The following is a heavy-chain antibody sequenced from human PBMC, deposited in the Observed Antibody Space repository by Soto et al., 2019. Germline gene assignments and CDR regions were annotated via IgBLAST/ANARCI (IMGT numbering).Heavy chain of an antibody. CDR2: ISGSGGIT. Sequence: GGSLRLSCAASGFTFSSYAMNWVRQAPGKGLEWVSVISGSGGITYYADSVKGRFTISRDNSKNTLYLQMNSLRAEDTAVYYCAKDSSNWDGWFDPWGQGTLVTVSS. J-gene: IGHJ5*02. V-gene: IGHV3-23*01. CDR1: GFTFSSYA. CDR3: AKDSSNWDGWFDP. D-gene: IGHD6-13*01.